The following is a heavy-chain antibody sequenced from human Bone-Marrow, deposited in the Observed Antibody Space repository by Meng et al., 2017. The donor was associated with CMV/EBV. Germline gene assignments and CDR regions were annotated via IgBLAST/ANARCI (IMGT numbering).Heavy chain of an antibody. D-gene: IGHD4/OR15-4a*01. V-gene: IGHV1-8*01. CDR3: ARVDPYGGNPYYYYGMDV. J-gene: IGHJ6*02. CDR2: MNPNSGNT. Sequence: ASVKVSCKASGYTFTSYDINWVRQATGQGLEWMGWMNPNSGNTGYAQKFQGRVTMTRDTSISTAYMELSRLRSDDTAVYYCARVDPYGGNPYYYYGMDVWGQGTTVTGSS. CDR1: GYTFTSYD.